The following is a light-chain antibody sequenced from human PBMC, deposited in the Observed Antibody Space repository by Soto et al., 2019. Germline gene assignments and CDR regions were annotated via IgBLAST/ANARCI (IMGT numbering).Light chain of an antibody. Sequence: DIQMTQSPSSLSASVGGRVTITCQASQDISNYLNWYQQKPGKAPKLLIYAASTLQSGVPSRFSGSGSGTDFTLTISCLQSEDFATYYCQQYYSYPRTFGQGTKVDIK. CDR3: QQYYSYPRT. CDR2: AAS. V-gene: IGKV1-16*01. J-gene: IGKJ1*01. CDR1: QDISNY.